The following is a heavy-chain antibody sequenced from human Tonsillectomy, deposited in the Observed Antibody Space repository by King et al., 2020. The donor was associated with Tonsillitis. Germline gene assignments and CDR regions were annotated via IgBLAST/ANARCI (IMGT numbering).Heavy chain of an antibody. D-gene: IGHD2-2*01. V-gene: IGHV3-21*01. CDR3: ARGVLSTSWGMDV. CDR2: ISYSSSYI. CDR1: GFTFSSYN. Sequence: VQLVESGGGLVKPGGSLRLSCAASGFTFSSYNMNWVRQAPGKGLEWVSSISYSSSYIYYADSVKGRFTISRDNAKNSLYLQMNSLRAEDTAVYYCARGVLSTSWGMDVWGQGTTVIVSS. J-gene: IGHJ6*02.